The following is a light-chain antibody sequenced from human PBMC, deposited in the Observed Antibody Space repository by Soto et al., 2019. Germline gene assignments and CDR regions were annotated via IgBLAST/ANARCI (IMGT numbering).Light chain of an antibody. CDR2: GAS. CDR1: QSVSSN. Sequence: EIVLTPSPGTLSLSPGERATLSCRASQSVSSNLAWYQQKPGQAPRLLIYGASTRAIGIPARFSGSGSGTDFTLTISRLEPEDFAVYYCQQYGSSGTFGQGTRVDIK. J-gene: IGKJ1*01. CDR3: QQYGSSGT. V-gene: IGKV3-20*01.